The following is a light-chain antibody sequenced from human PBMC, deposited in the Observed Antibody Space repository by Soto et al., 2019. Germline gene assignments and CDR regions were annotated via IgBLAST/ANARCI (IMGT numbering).Light chain of an antibody. CDR3: CAYAYSPVV. V-gene: IGLV2-11*01. CDR2: AVT. Sequence: QSVLTQPPSVSGSPGQSVTISCTGTSDDVGAYDYVSWYQQHPGKAPKRMIYAVTKRPSGVPDRFSGSKSGNTASLTISGLQAEDESDYYCCAYAYSPVVYGDGTKLTVL. J-gene: IGLJ2*01. CDR1: SDDVGAYDY.